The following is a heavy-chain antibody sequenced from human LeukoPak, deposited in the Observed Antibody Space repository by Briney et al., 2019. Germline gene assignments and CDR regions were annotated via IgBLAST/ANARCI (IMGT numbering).Heavy chain of an antibody. Sequence: SETLSLTCTVSGASINTHYWTWIRQPPGKGLEWIGHIFYAGSSNYNPSLKSRVTISLSRPNSQFSLRLTSVTAADTAVYYCARAGPWQIDPWGQGTLVTVSS. CDR3: ARAGPWQIDP. CDR1: GASINTHY. V-gene: IGHV4-59*11. D-gene: IGHD3-10*01. J-gene: IGHJ5*02. CDR2: IFYAGSS.